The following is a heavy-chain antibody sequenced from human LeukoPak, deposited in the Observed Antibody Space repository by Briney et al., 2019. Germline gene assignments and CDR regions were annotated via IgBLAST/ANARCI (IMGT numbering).Heavy chain of an antibody. J-gene: IGHJ6*03. CDR1: GGTFSSYA. Sequence: SVKVSCKASGGTFSSYAINWVRQAPGQGLEWMGGIIPIFGTANYAQKFQGRVTITTDESTSTAYMELSSLRSEDTAVYYCASGDIVVVPAARNYYYYMDVWGKGTTVTVSS. V-gene: IGHV1-69*05. CDR3: ASGDIVVVPAARNYYYYMDV. D-gene: IGHD2-2*01. CDR2: IIPIFGTA.